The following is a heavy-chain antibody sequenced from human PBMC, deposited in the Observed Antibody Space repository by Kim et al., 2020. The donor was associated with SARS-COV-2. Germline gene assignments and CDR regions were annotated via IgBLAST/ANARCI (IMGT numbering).Heavy chain of an antibody. Sequence: SETLSLTCAVSGGSISSGGYSWSWIRQPPGKGLEWIGYIYHSGSTYYNPSLKSRVTISVDRSKNQFSLKLSSVTAADTAVYYCARGGVITMVQGVISWFDPWGQGTLVTVSS. CDR1: GGSISSGGYS. CDR2: IYHSGST. V-gene: IGHV4-30-2*01. D-gene: IGHD3-10*01. J-gene: IGHJ5*02. CDR3: ARGGVITMVQGVISWFDP.